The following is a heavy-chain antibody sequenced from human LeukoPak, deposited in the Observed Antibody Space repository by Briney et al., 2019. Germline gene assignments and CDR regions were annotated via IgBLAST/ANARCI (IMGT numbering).Heavy chain of an antibody. J-gene: IGHJ4*02. V-gene: IGHV4-59*01. CDR1: GGSISSYY. Sequence: PSETLSLTCTVSGGSISSYYWSWIRQPRGKGLEWIGYIYYSGTTNYTPSLKSRFTISVDTSKNQFSLKLSSVTAADTAVYYCARGVYIAAAQYGYWGQGTLVTVSS. CDR3: ARGVYIAAAQYGY. CDR2: IYYSGTT. D-gene: IGHD6-13*01.